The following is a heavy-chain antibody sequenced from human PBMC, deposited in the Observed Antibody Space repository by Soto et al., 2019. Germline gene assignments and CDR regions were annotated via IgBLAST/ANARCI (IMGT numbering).Heavy chain of an antibody. V-gene: IGHV1-2*02. CDR3: ARPRESVGYCSGGSCYGLSVHAFDF. D-gene: IGHD2-15*01. J-gene: IGHJ4*02. CDR2: INPKSEGT. CDR1: GYTFSGYY. Sequence: ASVKVSCKASGYTFSGYYIQWVRQAPGQGLEWMGWINPKSEGTSFAQKFQGRLTMTSDTSINSAYMELSRLTSDDTAVYYCARPRESVGYCSGGSCYGLSVHAFDFWGQGSLVTVSS.